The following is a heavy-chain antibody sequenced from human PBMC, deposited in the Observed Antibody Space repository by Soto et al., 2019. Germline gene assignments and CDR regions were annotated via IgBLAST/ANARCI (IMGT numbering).Heavy chain of an antibody. J-gene: IGHJ5*01. CDR2: IFYNGNS. Sequence: QLQLQESGPGLVKPSETLSLTCTVSGGSISNPIYYWAWIRQPPGKGLEWIGSIFYNGNSYYNPSLKSRVTMSVDTSQNQFSLKLSSVTAPHTAVYYCAARTSLTSVEIFSGGLSGSNWVAPWGRGTLVTVSS. CDR1: GGSISNPIYY. D-gene: IGHD3-3*01. V-gene: IGHV4-39*01. CDR3: AARTSLTSVEIFSGGLSGSNWVAP.